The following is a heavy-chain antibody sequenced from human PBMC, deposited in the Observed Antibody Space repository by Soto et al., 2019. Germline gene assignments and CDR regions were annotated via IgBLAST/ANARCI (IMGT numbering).Heavy chain of an antibody. CDR3: AAEASERMAV. Sequence: QVQLQQWRAGLLKPSETLSLTCAVCGGSFSGYYWSWIRQPPGKGLEWIGEINHSGSNNYNPSLKSRVTISVDTSKNPVSLKLSSVTAADTAVYYCAAEASERMAVWGQGTTVTVSS. D-gene: IGHD1-26*01. CDR2: INHSGSN. CDR1: GGSFSGYY. J-gene: IGHJ6*02. V-gene: IGHV4-34*01.